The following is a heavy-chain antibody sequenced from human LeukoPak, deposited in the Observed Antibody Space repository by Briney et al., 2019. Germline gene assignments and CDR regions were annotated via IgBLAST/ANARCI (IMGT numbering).Heavy chain of an antibody. V-gene: IGHV3-23*01. CDR1: GGSIVNSDYF. CDR3: AKRGVVIRVILVGFHKQAYYFDS. CDR2: ISDSGGST. Sequence: PSETLSLTCTVSGGSIVNSDYFWSWIRQGPGKGLEWVAGISDSGGSTNYADSVKGRFTISRDNAKNTLYLQMNSLRAEDTAVYFCAKRGVVIRVILVGFHKQAYYFDSWGQGALVTVSS. J-gene: IGHJ4*02. D-gene: IGHD3-10*01.